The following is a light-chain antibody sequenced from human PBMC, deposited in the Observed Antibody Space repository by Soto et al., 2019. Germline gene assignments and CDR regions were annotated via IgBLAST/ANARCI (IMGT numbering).Light chain of an antibody. CDR1: QSVLHSSNNRNY. J-gene: IGKJ5*01. CDR2: WAS. V-gene: IGKV4-1*01. CDR3: QQYYTTPIT. Sequence: DVVMTQSPDSLAVPLGEKATINCKSSQSVLHSSNNRNYLAWYQQKPGQPPKLVIYWASTRESGVPDRFSGSGSGTDFTLTVSSLQAEDVAVYYCQQYYTTPITFGQGTRLEIK.